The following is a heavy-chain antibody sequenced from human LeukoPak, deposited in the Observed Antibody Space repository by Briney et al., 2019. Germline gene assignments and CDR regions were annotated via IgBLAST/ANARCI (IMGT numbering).Heavy chain of an antibody. J-gene: IGHJ6*02. V-gene: IGHV1-18*01. CDR2: ISAYNGNT. Sequence: ASVTVSCKASGYTFTSYGISWVRQAPGQGLEWMGWISAYNGNTNYAQKLQGRVTMTTDTSTSTAYMELRSLRSDDTAVYYCARAVAGILNYYYYGMDVWGQGTTVTVSS. D-gene: IGHD6-19*01. CDR3: ARAVAGILNYYYYGMDV. CDR1: GYTFTSYG.